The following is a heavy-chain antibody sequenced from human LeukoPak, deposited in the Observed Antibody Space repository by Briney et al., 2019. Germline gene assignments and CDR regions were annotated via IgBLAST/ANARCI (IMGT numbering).Heavy chain of an antibody. CDR1: GFTFSSYS. CDR3: ARSPPGYYYDSSGCDY. J-gene: IGHJ4*02. V-gene: IGHV3-21*01. D-gene: IGHD3-22*01. CDR2: ISSSGSYI. Sequence: GGSLRLSCAASGFTFSSYSMNWVRQAPGKGLEWVSSISSSGSYIYYADSVKGRFTISRDNAKNSLYLQMNSLRAEDTAVYYCARSPPGYYYDSSGCDYWGQGTLVTVSS.